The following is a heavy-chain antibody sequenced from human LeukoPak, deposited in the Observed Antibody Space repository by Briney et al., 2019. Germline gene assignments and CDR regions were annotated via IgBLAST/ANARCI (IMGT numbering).Heavy chain of an antibody. Sequence: GSLGLSCEASGLDFSRHAMTWVRQAPGKGLEWVSGITSSGASTFHAESVQGRFTISRDNSKNTLYLQMNILRAEDTAVYYCATRPPSETYYGVLDYWGQGTLVTVSS. J-gene: IGHJ4*02. CDR2: ITSSGAST. CDR1: GLDFSRHA. CDR3: ATRPPSETYYGVLDY. D-gene: IGHD4-17*01. V-gene: IGHV3-23*01.